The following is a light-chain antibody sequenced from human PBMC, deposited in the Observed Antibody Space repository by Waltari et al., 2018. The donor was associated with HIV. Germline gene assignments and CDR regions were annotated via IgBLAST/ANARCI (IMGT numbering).Light chain of an antibody. CDR1: QGVASD. J-gene: IGKJ3*01. Sequence: DIVMTQSPATLSVSPGERATLSCRASQGVASDLAWYQQKPGQAPRLLIYGASTRATGIPARFSGSGSGTEFTLTISSLQSEDFAVYYCQQYNNWPPVTFGPGTKVDIK. CDR3: QQYNNWPPVT. V-gene: IGKV3-15*01. CDR2: GAS.